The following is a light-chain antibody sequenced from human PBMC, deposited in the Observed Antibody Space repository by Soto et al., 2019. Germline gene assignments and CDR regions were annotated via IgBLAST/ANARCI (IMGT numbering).Light chain of an antibody. CDR1: SSDVGAYKY. J-gene: IGLJ3*02. CDR2: EVT. V-gene: IGLV2-8*01. CDR3: SSFAGINNWV. Sequence: QSVLTQPPSASGSPGQSVTISCTGTSSDVGAYKYVSWYQQHPGKAPKLLISEVTKRPSGVPDRFSGSKSGNTASLTVSGLQAEDEADYYCSSFAGINNWVFGGGTKVTVL.